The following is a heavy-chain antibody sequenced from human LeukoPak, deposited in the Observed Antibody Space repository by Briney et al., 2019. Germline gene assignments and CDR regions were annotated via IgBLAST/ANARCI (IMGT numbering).Heavy chain of an antibody. V-gene: IGHV3-30-3*01. Sequence: GGSLRLSCAASGFTFSSYAMHWIRQAPGKGLEWVAVISYDGSNKYYADSVKGRFTISRDNSKNTLYLQMNSLRAEDTAVCYCARGFIVVPAANGYPWFDPWGQGTLVTVSS. D-gene: IGHD2-2*01. CDR2: ISYDGSNK. CDR1: GFTFSSYA. J-gene: IGHJ5*02. CDR3: ARGFIVVPAANGYPWFDP.